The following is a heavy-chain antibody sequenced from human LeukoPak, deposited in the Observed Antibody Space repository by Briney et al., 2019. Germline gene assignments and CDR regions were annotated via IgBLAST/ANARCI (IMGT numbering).Heavy chain of an antibody. CDR3: ARPLGPGSGWFDP. V-gene: IGHV3-11*06. CDR2: ISGDGIHT. Sequence: PGGSLRLSCVASGFTFSDYYMTWIRQAPGKGLEWVSHISGDGIHTSYADSVKGRFTISRDNAKNSLFLQVNSLRVEDTAVHYCARPLGPGSGWFDPWGQGTLVTVSS. CDR1: GFTFSDYY. D-gene: IGHD3-10*01. J-gene: IGHJ5*02.